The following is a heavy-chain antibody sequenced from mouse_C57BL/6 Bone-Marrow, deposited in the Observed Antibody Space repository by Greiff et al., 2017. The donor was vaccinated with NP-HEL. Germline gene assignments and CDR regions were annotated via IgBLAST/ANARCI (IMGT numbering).Heavy chain of an antibody. D-gene: IGHD2-5*01. CDR3: ARHKSNSHFDY. V-gene: IGHV5-6*02. CDR2: ISSGGSYT. Sequence: EVKLEESGGDLVKPGGSLKLSCAASGFTFSSYGMSWVRQTPDKRLEWVATISSGGSYTYYPDSVKGRFTISRDNAKNTLYLQMSSLKSEDTAMYYCARHKSNSHFDYWGQGTTLTVSS. CDR1: GFTFSSYG. J-gene: IGHJ2*01.